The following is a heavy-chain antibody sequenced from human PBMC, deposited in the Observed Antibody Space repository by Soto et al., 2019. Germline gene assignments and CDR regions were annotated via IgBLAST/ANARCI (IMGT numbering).Heavy chain of an antibody. Sequence: QVQLQQWGAGLLKPSETLSLTCAVYGGSFSSYYWSWIRQPPGKGLQWIGEIKHSGSTKYNPSLKSRVTISVDTSKNQFSLTLSSVTAADTAVYYCAREGIAAADTGLDVWGQGTTVTVSS. V-gene: IGHV4-34*01. D-gene: IGHD6-25*01. J-gene: IGHJ6*02. CDR2: IKHSGST. CDR3: AREGIAAADTGLDV. CDR1: GGSFSSYY.